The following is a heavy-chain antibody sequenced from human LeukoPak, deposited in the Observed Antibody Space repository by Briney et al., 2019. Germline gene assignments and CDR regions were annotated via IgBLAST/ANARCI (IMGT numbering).Heavy chain of an antibody. D-gene: IGHD3-3*01. J-gene: IGHJ6*02. V-gene: IGHV4-34*01. CDR3: ATTTIFGVDDYYYYYGMDV. Sequence: SETLSLTCAVYGGSFSGYYWSWIRQPPGKGLEWIGEINHSGRTNYNPSLKSRVTISVDTSKNQFSLKLSSVTAADTAVYYCATTTIFGVDDYYYYYGMDVWGQGTTVTVSS. CDR2: INHSGRT. CDR1: GGSFSGYY.